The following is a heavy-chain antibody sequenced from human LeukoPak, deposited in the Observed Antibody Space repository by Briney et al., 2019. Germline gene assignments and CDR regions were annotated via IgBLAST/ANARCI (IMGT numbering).Heavy chain of an antibody. Sequence: GRALRLSCAASGFTFSTYAMHWVRQAPGKGLDGVAVISYDGRNKNYADSVKGRFTISRDNSKNTLYLQMNSLTTEDTAVYFCARDQVKRLFYFDYWGQGTLVTVSS. CDR2: ISYDGRNK. CDR1: GFTFSTYA. D-gene: IGHD4/OR15-4a*01. V-gene: IGHV3-30*04. CDR3: ARDQVKRLFYFDY. J-gene: IGHJ4*02.